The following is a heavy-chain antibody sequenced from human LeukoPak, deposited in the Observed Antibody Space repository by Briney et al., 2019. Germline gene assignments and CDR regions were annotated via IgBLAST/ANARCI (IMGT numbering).Heavy chain of an antibody. D-gene: IGHD3-10*01. V-gene: IGHV3-48*01. CDR3: ARVTISGSYYPGY. CDR1: GFSFSSYS. Sequence: GGSLRLSCAASGFSFSSYSMNWVRQAPGKGLEWVSYISVSGSILYYADSVKGRFTISRDNAKSSLFLQMSSLRAEDTAVYYCARVTISGSYYPGYWGQGTLVTVSS. CDR2: ISVSGSIL. J-gene: IGHJ4*02.